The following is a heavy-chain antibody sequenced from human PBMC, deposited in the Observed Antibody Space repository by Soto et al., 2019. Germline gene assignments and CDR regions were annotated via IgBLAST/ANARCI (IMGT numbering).Heavy chain of an antibody. V-gene: IGHV1-18*01. CDR3: ATQRFVDYYGMDV. J-gene: IGHJ6*02. D-gene: IGHD3-3*01. CDR2: ISAYNGNT. Sequence: QVQLVQSGAEVKKPGASVKVSCKASGYTFTTYGISWVRQAPGQGLEWMGWISAYNGNTNYAQKFQGRVIMDTDTSTNTAYRELRRLRSDDTAVYYCATQRFVDYYGMDVWGQGTTVTVSS. CDR1: GYTFTTYG.